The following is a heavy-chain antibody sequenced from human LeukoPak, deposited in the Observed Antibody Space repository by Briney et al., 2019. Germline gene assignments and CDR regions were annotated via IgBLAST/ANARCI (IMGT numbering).Heavy chain of an antibody. J-gene: IGHJ4*02. V-gene: IGHV3-30*18. CDR1: GFTFSSYG. D-gene: IGHD6-19*01. CDR3: AKDRDSSGWYVQYFDY. CDR2: ISYDGSNK. Sequence: GGSLRLSCAASGFTFSSYGMHWVRQAPGKGLEWVAVISYDGSNKYYANSVKGRFTISRDNSRNTLYLQMNSLRAEDTAVYYCAKDRDSSGWYVQYFDYWGQGTLVTVSS.